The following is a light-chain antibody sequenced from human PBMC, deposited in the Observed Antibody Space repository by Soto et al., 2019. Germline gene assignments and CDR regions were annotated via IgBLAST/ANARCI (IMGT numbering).Light chain of an antibody. J-gene: IGKJ4*01. Sequence: DIQMTQSPSSVSASVGDRVTITCRASQGISSWLAWFQQKPGEAPRLLIYAASTLDSGVPSRFSGSGSGTEFTLTISTLQPEDFATYYCQQGNSFPLTFGGGTKVEIK. CDR1: QGISSW. V-gene: IGKV1-12*01. CDR2: AAS. CDR3: QQGNSFPLT.